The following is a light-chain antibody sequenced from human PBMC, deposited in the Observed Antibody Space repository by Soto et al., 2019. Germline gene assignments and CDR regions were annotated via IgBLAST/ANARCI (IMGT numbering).Light chain of an antibody. CDR1: QSVSSSY. J-gene: IGKJ1*01. V-gene: IGKV3-20*01. CDR3: QQYGSSLWT. Sequence: EIVLTQSPGTLSLSPGERATLSCRASQSVSSSYLAWYQQKPGQAPRLLIYGASSRATGIPDRFSGSGSGTDFTLTISRLEPEDFAVHYCQQYGSSLWTFGQGNKVEIK. CDR2: GAS.